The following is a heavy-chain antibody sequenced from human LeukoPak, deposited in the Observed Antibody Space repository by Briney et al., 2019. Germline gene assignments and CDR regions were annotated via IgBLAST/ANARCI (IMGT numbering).Heavy chain of an antibody. CDR1: GFTFSSHW. J-gene: IGHJ5*02. CDR3: ARRQTTGTTWWFDP. D-gene: IGHD1-1*01. V-gene: IGHV3-74*01. CDR2: INRDGSET. Sequence: PGGSLRLSCAASGFTFSSHWFHWVRQAPGKGLVWVSRINRDGSETNYADSVEGRFTISRDNAKNTLYLQMNSLRVEDTAVYYCARRQTTGTTWWFDPWGQGTLVTVSS.